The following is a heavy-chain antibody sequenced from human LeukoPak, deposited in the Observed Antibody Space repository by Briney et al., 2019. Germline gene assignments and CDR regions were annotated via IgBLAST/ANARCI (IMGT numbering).Heavy chain of an antibody. J-gene: IGHJ4*02. CDR2: TSGSGGGT. D-gene: IGHD3-22*01. V-gene: IGHV3-23*01. Sequence: GGSLRLSCAVSGLTLSNYGTSWVRHPPGKGLEWVAATSGSGGGTNYADSVKGRLISSGDNSKNTLYLQMNSLRGEGTAVYFCAKRGVVIRVILVGFHKEAYYFDSWGQGALVTVSS. CDR3: AKRGVVIRVILVGFHKEAYYFDS. CDR1: GLTLSNYG.